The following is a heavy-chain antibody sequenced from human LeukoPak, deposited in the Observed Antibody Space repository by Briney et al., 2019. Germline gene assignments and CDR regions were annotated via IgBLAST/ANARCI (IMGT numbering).Heavy chain of an antibody. Sequence: SETLSLTCTVSGASISGYFWSWIRQPPGKGLEWIGHIYYSGSTNYNPSLKSRLTISIDTSKNQFSLRLSSVTAADTAVYYCARGAAGYSYGWGQGTLVTVSS. CDR2: IYYSGST. J-gene: IGHJ4*02. CDR3: ARGAAGYSYG. V-gene: IGHV4-59*01. CDR1: GASISGYF. D-gene: IGHD5-18*01.